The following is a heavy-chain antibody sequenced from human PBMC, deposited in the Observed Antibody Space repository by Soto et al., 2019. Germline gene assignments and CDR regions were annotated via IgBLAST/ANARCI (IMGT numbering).Heavy chain of an antibody. V-gene: IGHV1-69*06. D-gene: IGHD2-8*01. CDR3: ASLMVYAIQGPYYYGMDV. J-gene: IGHJ6*02. CDR2: IIAIFGTA. CDR1: GGTFSSYA. Sequence: GASVKVSCKASGGTFSSYAISWVRQAPGQGLEWMGGIIAIFGTANYAQKFQGRVTITADKSTSTAYMELSSLRSEDTAVYYCASLMVYAIQGPYYYGMDVWGQGTTVTVSS.